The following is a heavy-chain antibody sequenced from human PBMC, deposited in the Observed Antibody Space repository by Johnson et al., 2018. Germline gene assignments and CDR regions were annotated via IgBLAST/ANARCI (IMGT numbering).Heavy chain of an antibody. Sequence: VQLQESGGGLVQPWGSLRLSCAASGFTFSSYWMHWVRQAPGKGLVWVSRINSDGSSTSYADSVKGRFTISRDNAKNTLYLQMNSRRAEDTVVYYCARRGAPMVRGVMAAFDIWGQGTMVTVSS. CDR3: ARRGAPMVRGVMAAFDI. CDR1: GFTFSSYW. J-gene: IGHJ3*02. D-gene: IGHD3-10*01. V-gene: IGHV3-74*01. CDR2: INSDGSST.